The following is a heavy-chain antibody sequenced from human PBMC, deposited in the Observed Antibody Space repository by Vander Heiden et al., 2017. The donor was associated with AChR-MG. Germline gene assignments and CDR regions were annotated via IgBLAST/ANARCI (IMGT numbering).Heavy chain of an antibody. D-gene: IGHD3-3*01. CDR1: GFTFSSYS. V-gene: IGHV3-48*02. CDR2: ISSSSSTI. J-gene: IGHJ6*02. Sequence: EVQLVESGGGLVQPGGSLRLSCAASGFTFSSYSMNWVRQAPGKGLEWVSYISSSSSTIYYADSVKGRFTISRDNAKNSLYLQMSSLRDEDTAVYYCARDIDFGVVIGRYGMDVWGQGTTVTVSS. CDR3: ARDIDFGVVIGRYGMDV.